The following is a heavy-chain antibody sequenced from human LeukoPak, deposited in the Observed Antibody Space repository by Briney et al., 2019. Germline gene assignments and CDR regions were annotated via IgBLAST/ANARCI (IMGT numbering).Heavy chain of an antibody. V-gene: IGHV4-59*01. CDR2: IYYSGST. D-gene: IGHD2-21*02. CDR1: GGSISSYY. Sequence: SETLSLTCTVSGGSISSYYWSWIRQPPGKGLEWIGYIYYSGSTNYNPSLKSRVTISVDTSKNQFSLKLSSVTAADTAVYYCASEVTGYFDFWGRGTLVTVSS. J-gene: IGHJ2*01. CDR3: ASEVTGYFDF.